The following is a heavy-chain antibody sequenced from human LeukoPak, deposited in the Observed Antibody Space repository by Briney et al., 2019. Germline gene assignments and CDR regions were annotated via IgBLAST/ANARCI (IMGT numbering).Heavy chain of an antibody. J-gene: IGHJ3*02. V-gene: IGHV3-66*01. CDR1: GFPFSSYA. Sequence: GSLRLSCAASGFPFSSYAMGWVRRAPGKGLEWVSLIYSGGSTYYADSVKGRFTISRDTSKNTLHLQMNSLRAEDTAVYYCARARSTTFAFDIWGQGTMVTVSS. CDR2: IYSGGST. CDR3: ARARSTTFAFDI. D-gene: IGHD4-17*01.